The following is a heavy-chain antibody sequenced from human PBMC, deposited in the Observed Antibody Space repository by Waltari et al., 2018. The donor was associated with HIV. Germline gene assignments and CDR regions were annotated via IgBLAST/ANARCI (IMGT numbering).Heavy chain of an antibody. J-gene: IGHJ4*02. CDR2: ISGSGGST. Sequence: EVQLVESGGGLVQPGGSLRLSCAASGFTFSSYAMSWVRQAPGKWLEWVLAISGSGGSTYYADAGKGRFTISRDNAKNTLYLQMNSLRGEDTAVYYCAKEGQQLPFDYWGQETLVTVSS. D-gene: IGHD6-13*01. CDR1: GFTFSSYA. CDR3: AKEGQQLPFDY. V-gene: IGHV3-23*04.